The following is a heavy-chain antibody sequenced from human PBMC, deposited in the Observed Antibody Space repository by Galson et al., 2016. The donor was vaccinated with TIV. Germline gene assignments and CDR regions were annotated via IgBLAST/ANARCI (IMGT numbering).Heavy chain of an antibody. CDR3: VSGMGSGRPRNFDY. D-gene: IGHD3-10*01. CDR1: GYTFSKYY. CDR2: INPSDGTT. V-gene: IGHV1-46*03. J-gene: IGHJ4*02. Sequence: SVKVSCKASGYTFSKYYMHWVRQAPGQGLEWMGIINPSDGTTVYAQSFQGRVTMTRDTSTSTVYMELSSLTSGATAVYYCVSGMGSGRPRNFDYWGQGTLVTAST.